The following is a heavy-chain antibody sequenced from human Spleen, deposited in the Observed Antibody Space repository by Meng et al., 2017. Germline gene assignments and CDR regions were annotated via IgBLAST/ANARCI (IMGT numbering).Heavy chain of an antibody. D-gene: IGHD1-26*01. CDR1: GGSISGYY. CDR3: ARGRSGTYHYYFEY. V-gene: IGHV4-59*01. J-gene: IGHJ4*02. CDR2: IYHTGST. Sequence: SDTLSLTCAVSGGSISGYYWTWIRQAPGKGLEWIGSIYHTGSTNQNPSLKSRVTMSLDASKTQFSLKLTSVTPADTAVYYCARGRSGTYHYYFEYWGPGRLVTVSS.